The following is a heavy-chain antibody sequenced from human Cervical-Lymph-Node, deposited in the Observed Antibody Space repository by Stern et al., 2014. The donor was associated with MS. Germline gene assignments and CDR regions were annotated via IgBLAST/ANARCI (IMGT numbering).Heavy chain of an antibody. J-gene: IGHJ6*02. CDR3: ASSYTAWDNPMHFYGMDV. CDR2: IIPISVKS. CDR1: GGTFSRYA. D-gene: IGHD1-14*01. Sequence: MQLVEYGAEVKKPGSSVKVSCKASGGTFSRYAISWVQQAPGQGLEWMGGIIPISVKSNYAWKLDGRVNLIADESTSTAYMELSSLRSEDAAVYYCASSYTAWDNPMHFYGMDVWGQGATVPVSS. V-gene: IGHV1-69*01.